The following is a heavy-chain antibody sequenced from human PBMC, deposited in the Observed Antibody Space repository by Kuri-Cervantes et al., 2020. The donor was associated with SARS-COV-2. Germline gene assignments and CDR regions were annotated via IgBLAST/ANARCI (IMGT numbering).Heavy chain of an antibody. CDR1: GFTFSSYW. Sequence: GESLKISCAASGFTFSSYWMSWARQAPGKGLEWVANIKQDGSEKYYVDSVKGRFTISRDNAKNSLYLQMNSLRAEDTAVYYCARDPRNLAIFGVVIKGYYYYGMDVWGQGTTVTVSS. CDR3: ARDPRNLAIFGVVIKGYYYYGMDV. V-gene: IGHV3-7*05. CDR2: IKQDGSEK. D-gene: IGHD3-3*01. J-gene: IGHJ6*02.